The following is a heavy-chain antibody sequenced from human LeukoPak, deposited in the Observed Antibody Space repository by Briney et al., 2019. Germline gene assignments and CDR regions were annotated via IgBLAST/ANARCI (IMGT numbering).Heavy chain of an antibody. D-gene: IGHD2-2*02. CDR2: FDPEDGET. J-gene: IGHJ2*01. CDR1: GYTLTELS. V-gene: IGHV1-24*01. Sequence: GASVKVSCKVSGYTLTELSMHWVRQAPGKGLEWMGGFDPEDGETIYAQKFQGRVTMTEDTSTDTAYMELSSLRSEDTAVYYCATASSTSCYRCWYFDLWGRGTLVTVSS. CDR3: ATASSTSCYRCWYFDL.